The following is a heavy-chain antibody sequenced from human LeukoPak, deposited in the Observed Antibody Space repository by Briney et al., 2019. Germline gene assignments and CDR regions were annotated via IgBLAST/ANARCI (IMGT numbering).Heavy chain of an antibody. Sequence: SETLSLTCNVSGVSISTTSYYWGWIRQPPGKELEWIGTTSYGGSTYYSLSLKSRVTIFTDTAKNQLSLKVTSVTAADTAVYYCARHMQWLVRLAYWGQGTLVTVSS. J-gene: IGHJ4*02. CDR2: TSYGGST. D-gene: IGHD6-19*01. CDR3: ARHMQWLVRLAY. CDR1: GVSISTTSYY. V-gene: IGHV4-39*01.